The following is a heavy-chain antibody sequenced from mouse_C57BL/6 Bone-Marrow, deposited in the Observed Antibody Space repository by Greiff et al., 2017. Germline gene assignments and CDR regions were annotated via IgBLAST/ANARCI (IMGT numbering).Heavy chain of an antibody. V-gene: IGHV1-64*01. D-gene: IGHD1-1*01. CDR1: GYTFTSYW. J-gene: IGHJ2*01. CDR2: IHPNSGST. Sequence: QVQLQQSGAELVKPGASVKLSCKASGYTFTSYWMHWVKQRPGQGLEWIGMIHPNSGSTNYNEKFKSKATLTVDKSSSTAYMQLSSLTSEDAAVYYCASLYYYGSKGGYWGQGTTLTV. CDR3: ASLYYYGSKGGY.